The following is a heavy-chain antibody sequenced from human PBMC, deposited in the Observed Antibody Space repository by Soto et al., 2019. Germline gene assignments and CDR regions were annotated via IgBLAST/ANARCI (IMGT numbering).Heavy chain of an antibody. Sequence: GGSLRLSCAASGFTFDTSGLHWVRQAPGQGLEWVAAIWYDGSNKYYADSVKGRFTISRDNSKNTLYLQMNSLRAEDTAIYYCAREAPLYYFDRWGQGTLVTVSS. CDR1: GFTFDTSG. CDR2: IWYDGSNK. V-gene: IGHV3-33*01. J-gene: IGHJ4*02. CDR3: AREAPLYYFDR.